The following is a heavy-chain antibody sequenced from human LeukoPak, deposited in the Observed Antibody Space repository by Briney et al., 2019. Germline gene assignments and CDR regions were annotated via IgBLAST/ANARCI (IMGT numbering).Heavy chain of an antibody. CDR2: INPSGGST. V-gene: IGHV1-46*01. J-gene: IGHJ5*02. D-gene: IGHD5-18*01. CDR3: ARDMDTAMPSNWFDP. CDR1: GYTFTSYY. Sequence: GASVTVSCKASGYTFTSYYMHWVRQAPGQGLEWMGIINPSGGSTSYAQKFQGRVTMTRDTSTSTVYMELSSLRSEDTAVYYCARDMDTAMPSNWFDPWGQGTLVTVSS.